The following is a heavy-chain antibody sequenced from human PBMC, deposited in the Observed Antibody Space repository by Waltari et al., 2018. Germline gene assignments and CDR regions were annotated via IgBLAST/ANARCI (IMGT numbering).Heavy chain of an antibody. J-gene: IGHJ6*02. Sequence: QLQLQESGPGLVKPWRPCPSPALSLVAPSAVVVTTGAGSARPPGKGLEWIGSIYYSGSTYYNPSLKSRVTISVDTSKNQFSLKLSSVTAADTAVYYCARQLYYYGSDHYYYGMDVWGQGTTVTVSS. D-gene: IGHD3-10*01. CDR1: VAPSAVVVTT. CDR3: ARQLYYYGSDHYYYGMDV. CDR2: IYYSGST. V-gene: IGHV4-39*01.